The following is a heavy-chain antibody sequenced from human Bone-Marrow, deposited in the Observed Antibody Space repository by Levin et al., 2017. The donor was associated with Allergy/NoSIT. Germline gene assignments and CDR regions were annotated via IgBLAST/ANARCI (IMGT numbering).Heavy chain of an antibody. CDR2: VHHSGST. D-gene: IGHD3-3*02. J-gene: IGHJ3*01. V-gene: IGHV4-59*01. Sequence: SQTLSLTCTVSGGSITTSYWNWIRQSQGKGLEWIGYVHHSGSTKYNPSLKSRVTMSVDSSKNQFSLNLSSLTAADTAVYYCAKWDESIKGFYVWGQGTTVAVSS. CDR1: GGSITTSY. CDR3: AKWDESIKGFYV.